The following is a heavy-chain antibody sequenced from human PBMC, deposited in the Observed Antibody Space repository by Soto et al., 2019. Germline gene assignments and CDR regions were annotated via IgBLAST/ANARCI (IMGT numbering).Heavy chain of an antibody. J-gene: IGHJ4*02. CDR1: GFTFSSYW. CDR3: ARHYFDY. CDR2: IKEDGSEK. V-gene: IGHV3-7*01. Sequence: HPGGSLRLSCVASGFTFSSYWMSWVRQAPGKGLEWVANIKEDGSEKYHVDSVKGRFTISRDNAKNSLYLQMNSLRAEDTAVYYCARHYFDYWGQGTLVTV.